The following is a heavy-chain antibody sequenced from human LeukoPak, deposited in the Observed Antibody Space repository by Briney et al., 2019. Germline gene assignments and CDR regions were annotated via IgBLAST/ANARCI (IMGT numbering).Heavy chain of an antibody. J-gene: IGHJ4*02. V-gene: IGHV3-21*04. CDR3: ARVKLMDLALDY. CDR2: ISSSSSYI. D-gene: IGHD2-15*01. CDR1: GFTFSSYS. Sequence: GGSLRLSCAASGFTFSSYSMNWVRQAPGKGLEWVSSISSSSSYIYYADSVKGRFTISRDNAKNSLYLQMNSLRAEDTAVYYCARVKLMDLALDYWGQGTLVTVSS.